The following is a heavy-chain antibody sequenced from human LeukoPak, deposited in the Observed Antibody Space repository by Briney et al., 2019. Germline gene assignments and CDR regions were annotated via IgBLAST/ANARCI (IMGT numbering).Heavy chain of an antibody. J-gene: IGHJ3*02. D-gene: IGHD6-19*01. CDR3: ARDQWPNDAFDI. CDR1: GFTFDDYA. Sequence: GRSLRLSCAASGFTFDDYAMHWVRQAPGKGLEWVSGISWNSGSIGYADSVKGRFTISRDDAKSSLYLQMNSLRVEDTAVYYCARDQWPNDAFDIWGQGTMVTVSS. V-gene: IGHV3-9*01. CDR2: ISWNSGSI.